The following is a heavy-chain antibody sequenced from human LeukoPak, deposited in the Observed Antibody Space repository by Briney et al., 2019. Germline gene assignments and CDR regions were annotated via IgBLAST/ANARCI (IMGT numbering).Heavy chain of an antibody. Sequence: SETLSLTCTVSGGSISSYYWSWIRQPPGKGLEWIGYIYYSGSTNYNPSLKSRVTISVDTSKNQFSLKLSSVTAADTAVYYCARARRDGYNRLPGAFDYWGQGTLVTVSS. CDR1: GGSISSYY. J-gene: IGHJ4*02. V-gene: IGHV4-59*01. CDR2: IYYSGST. D-gene: IGHD5-24*01. CDR3: ARARRDGYNRLPGAFDY.